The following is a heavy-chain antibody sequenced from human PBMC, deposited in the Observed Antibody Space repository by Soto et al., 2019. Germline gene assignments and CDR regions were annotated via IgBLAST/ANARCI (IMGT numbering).Heavy chain of an antibody. CDR1: GGSISSGGYY. V-gene: IGHV4-31*03. CDR2: IYYSGST. D-gene: IGHD2-21*02. J-gene: IGHJ5*02. Sequence: QVQLQESGPGLVKPSQTLSLTCTVSGGSISSGGYYWSWIRQHPGKGLEWIGYIYYSGSTYYNPSLKSRVTISVDTSKNQFSLKLSSVTAADSAVYYCARTAAGMVNWFDPWGQGTLVTVSS. CDR3: ARTAAGMVNWFDP.